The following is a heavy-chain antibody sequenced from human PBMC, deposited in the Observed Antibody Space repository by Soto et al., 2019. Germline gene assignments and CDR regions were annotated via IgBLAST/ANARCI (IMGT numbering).Heavy chain of an antibody. CDR1: GFTFSNAW. V-gene: IGHV3-15*01. CDR3: TTFRVEWLSDYYYYYMDV. CDR2: IKSKTDGGTT. Sequence: PGGSLRLSCAASGFTFSNAWMSWVRQAPGKGLEWVGRIKSKTDGGTTDYAAPVKGRFTISRDDSKNTLYLQMNSLKTEDTAVYYCTTFRVEWLSDYYYYYMDVWGKGTTVTVSS. J-gene: IGHJ6*03. D-gene: IGHD3-3*01.